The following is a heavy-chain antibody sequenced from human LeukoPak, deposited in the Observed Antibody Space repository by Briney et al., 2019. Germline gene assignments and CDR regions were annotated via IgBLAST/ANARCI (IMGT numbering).Heavy chain of an antibody. CDR3: ARDEEKRWNDGFDY. CDR2: INWNGGST. D-gene: IGHD1-1*01. V-gene: IGHV3-20*04. Sequence: GGSLRLSCAASGFSFNYFWMSWVRQAPGKGLEWVSGINWNGGSTGYADSVKGRFTISRDNAKNSLYLQMNSLRAEDTALYYCARDEEKRWNDGFDYWGQGTLVTVSS. CDR1: GFSFNYFW. J-gene: IGHJ4*02.